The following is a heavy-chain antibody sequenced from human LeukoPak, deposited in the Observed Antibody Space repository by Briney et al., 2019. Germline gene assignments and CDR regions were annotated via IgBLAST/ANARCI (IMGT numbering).Heavy chain of an antibody. D-gene: IGHD3-16*02. V-gene: IGHV5-51*01. CDR2: ISPGDSDT. J-gene: IGHJ4*02. CDR3: ARSFYDYVWGSYRYSDY. CDR1: GYIFTNFW. Sequence: GESLKISCKGSGYIFTNFWIGWVRQKPGKGLEWMGIISPGDSDTRYSPSFQGQVTISADKSISTAYLQWSSLKASDTAMYYCARSFYDYVWGSYRYSDYWGQGTLVTVSS.